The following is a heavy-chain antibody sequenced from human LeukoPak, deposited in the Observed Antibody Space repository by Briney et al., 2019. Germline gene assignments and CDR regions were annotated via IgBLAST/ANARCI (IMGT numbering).Heavy chain of an antibody. CDR1: GGTFNTYT. J-gene: IGHJ6*03. D-gene: IGHD3-16*01. CDR3: AGGSGTSGYYYYMDV. CDR2: FIPIFGTP. Sequence: SVKVSCKASGGTFNTYTISWVRQAPGQGLEWMGGFIPIFGTPNYAQKFRGRVTITTAESTSTAYMELSSLRSEDTAVFYCAGGSGTSGYYYYMDVWGKGTTVTVSS. V-gene: IGHV1-69*05.